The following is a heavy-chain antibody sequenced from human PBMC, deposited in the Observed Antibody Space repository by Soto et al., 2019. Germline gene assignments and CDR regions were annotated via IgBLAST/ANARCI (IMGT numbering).Heavy chain of an antibody. CDR1: GFTFSSYA. D-gene: IGHD6-19*01. CDR2: ISGDGATT. CDR3: ARDLTSSGRSTYLGY. J-gene: IGHJ4*02. V-gene: IGHV3-23*01. Sequence: EVQLLESGGVLVQPGGSLSLSCAASGFTFSSYALSWVRQVPGKGLEWVSGISGDGATTYYPDAVKGRFTISRDSSTNTLYLQMNSLRAEDSAVYYCARDLTSSGRSTYLGYWGQGTLVTVSS.